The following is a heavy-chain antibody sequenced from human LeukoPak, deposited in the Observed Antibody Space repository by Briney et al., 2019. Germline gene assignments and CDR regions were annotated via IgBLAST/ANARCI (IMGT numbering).Heavy chain of an antibody. CDR1: GFSLSTSGVC. V-gene: IGHV2-70*11. D-gene: IGHD6-19*01. J-gene: IGHJ4*02. Sequence: SGPTLVNPTQTLIMTCTFSGFSLSTSGVCVSWIRQPPGKALEWLARIDWDDAKYYNTSLKTRLTISKDTSKNQVVLTMTTMDPVDPATYYCARIVGSGSYPYYFDYWGQGILVTVSS. CDR2: IDWDDAK. CDR3: ARIVGSGSYPYYFDY.